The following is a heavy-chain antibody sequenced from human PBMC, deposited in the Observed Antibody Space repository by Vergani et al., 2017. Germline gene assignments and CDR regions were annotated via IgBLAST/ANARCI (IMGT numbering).Heavy chain of an antibody. D-gene: IGHD2-15*01. CDR3: ASKRGACRAAYCHSYDF. CDR1: GDSVISTDYH. CDR2: MDYSGIT. V-gene: IGHV4-39*01. J-gene: IGHJ4*02. Sequence: QVQLQESGPGLVKPSETLSLTCTVSGDSVISTDYHCGLIRQPPGKGLEWIGSMDYSGITSYNPSLESRISISFETPKNQFSLRLTSVTAADTAVYYCASKRGACRAAYCHSYDFWGPGTLVGVSS.